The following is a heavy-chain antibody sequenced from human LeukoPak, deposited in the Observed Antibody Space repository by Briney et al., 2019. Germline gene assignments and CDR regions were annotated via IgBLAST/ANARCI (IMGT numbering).Heavy chain of an antibody. V-gene: IGHV3-74*01. Sequence: GGSLRLSCAASGFXFSNYWMHWVRQAPGKGLVWVSGINSDGSYTTHADSVKGRFTISRDNAKNTLYLQMNSLRAEDTAVYYCARESGYTYGAWGQGTLVTVSS. CDR3: ARESGYTYGA. D-gene: IGHD6-13*01. CDR1: GFXFSNYW. J-gene: IGHJ4*02. CDR2: INSDGSYT.